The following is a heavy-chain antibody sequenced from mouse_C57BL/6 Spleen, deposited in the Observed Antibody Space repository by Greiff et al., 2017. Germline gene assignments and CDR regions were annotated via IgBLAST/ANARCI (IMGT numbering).Heavy chain of an antibody. Sequence: QVQLQQPGAELVKPGASVKMSCKASGYTFTSYWITWVKQRPGQGLEWIGDIYPGSGSTNYNEKFKSKATLTVDTSSSTAYMQLSSLTSEDSAVYYWARTDITTVVDYAMDYWGQGTSVTVSS. D-gene: IGHD1-1*01. V-gene: IGHV1-55*01. J-gene: IGHJ4*01. CDR1: GYTFTSYW. CDR2: IYPGSGST. CDR3: ARTDITTVVDYAMDY.